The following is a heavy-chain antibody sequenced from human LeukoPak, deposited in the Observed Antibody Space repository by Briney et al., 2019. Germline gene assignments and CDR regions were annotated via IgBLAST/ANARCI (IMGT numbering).Heavy chain of an antibody. CDR2: IYYGGST. Sequence: SETLSLTCTVSGGSISSYYWSWIRQPPGKGLEWIGYIYYGGSTNYNPSLKSRVTISVDTSKNQFSLKLSSVTAADTAVYYCARGVRSTSWGYYYGMDVWGKGTTVTVSS. CDR3: ARGVRSTSWGYYYGMDV. J-gene: IGHJ6*04. V-gene: IGHV4-59*01. CDR1: GGSISSYY. D-gene: IGHD2-2*01.